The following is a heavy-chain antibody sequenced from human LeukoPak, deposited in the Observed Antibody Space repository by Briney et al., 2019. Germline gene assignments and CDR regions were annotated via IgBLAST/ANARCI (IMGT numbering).Heavy chain of an antibody. CDR2: ISYRGST. CDR1: GGSISNYY. Sequence: PSETLSLTCPVSGGSISNYYWSWIRQPPGKGLEWIGYISYRGSTNYNPSLKSRVTLSVDTSKNQFSLRLRSVTAADTAIYYCARHLSDDYAWLAVWGQGTTVTVSS. J-gene: IGHJ6*02. D-gene: IGHD4-17*01. CDR3: ARHLSDDYAWLAV. V-gene: IGHV4-59*08.